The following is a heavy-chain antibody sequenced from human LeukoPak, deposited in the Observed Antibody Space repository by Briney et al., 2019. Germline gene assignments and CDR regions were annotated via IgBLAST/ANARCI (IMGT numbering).Heavy chain of an antibody. J-gene: IGHJ4*02. CDR2: ISSSDDGT. V-gene: IGHV3-23*01. D-gene: IGHD6-19*01. CDR3: AKDWQWNFDY. CDR1: GFSLSSYA. Sequence: GGSLRLSCAASGFSLSSYAMSWVRQAPGKGLEWVSAISSSDDGTYHAGSVRGRFTISRDSSKNTLYLQMNSLRAEDTAVYYCAKDWQWNFDYWGQGTLVTVSS.